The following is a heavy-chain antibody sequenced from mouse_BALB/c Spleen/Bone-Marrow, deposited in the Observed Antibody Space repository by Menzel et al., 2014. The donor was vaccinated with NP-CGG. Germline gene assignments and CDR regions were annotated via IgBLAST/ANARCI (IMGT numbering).Heavy chain of an antibody. Sequence: QVQLQQSGPGLVAPSQSLSITCTVSGFSLTGYGVNWVRQPPGKGLEWPGMIWGDGSTDYNSALKSRLSISKDNSKSQVFLKMNSLQTDDTARYYCAREGDYSLYAMDYWGQGTSVTASS. CDR2: IWGDGST. CDR1: GFSLTGYG. V-gene: IGHV2-6-7*01. CDR3: AREGDYSLYAMDY. J-gene: IGHJ4*01. D-gene: IGHD1-1*01.